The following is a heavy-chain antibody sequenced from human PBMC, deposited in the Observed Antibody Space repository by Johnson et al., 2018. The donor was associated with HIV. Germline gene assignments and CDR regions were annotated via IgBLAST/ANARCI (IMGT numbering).Heavy chain of an antibody. CDR1: GFPFDDFS. Sequence: VQLVESGGGLVQPGRSLRLSCVASGFPFDDFSMHWVRLPPGKGLEWVSGISCNGQSIDYADSVKGRFTISRDDAKNSLYLQMNSVRSDDTALYYCAKGFRGMTAVTINTFDIWGRGTLVTVSS. CDR2: ISCNGQSI. V-gene: IGHV3-9*01. D-gene: IGHD4-17*01. J-gene: IGHJ3*02. CDR3: AKGFRGMTAVTINTFDI.